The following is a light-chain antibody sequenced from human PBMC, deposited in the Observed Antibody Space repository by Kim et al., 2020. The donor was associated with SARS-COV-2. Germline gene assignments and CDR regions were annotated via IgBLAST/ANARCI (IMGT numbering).Light chain of an antibody. J-gene: IGKJ1*01. CDR2: WAS. CDR3: QQYYSNWT. Sequence: DIVMTQSPDSLAVSLGERATINCKSSQSVLYSSNNKNYLAWYQQKPGQPPKLLIYWASTRESGVPDRFSGSGSGTDFTLTISSLQAEGVAVYYCQQYYSNWTFGQGTKVDIK. V-gene: IGKV4-1*01. CDR1: QSVLYSSNNKNY.